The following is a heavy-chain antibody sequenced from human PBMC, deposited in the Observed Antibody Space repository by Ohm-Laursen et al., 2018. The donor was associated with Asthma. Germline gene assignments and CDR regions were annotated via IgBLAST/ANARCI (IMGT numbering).Heavy chain of an antibody. J-gene: IGHJ4*02. CDR1: GFSLSNARMG. D-gene: IGHD3-22*01. CDR3: ARIPLCYYDSSGYYYDY. Sequence: TQTLTLTCTVSGFSLSNARMGVSWIRQPPGKALEWLAHIFSNDEKSYSTSLKSRLTISKDTSKSQVVLTMTNMDPVDTATYYCARIPLCYYDSSGYYYDYWGQGTLVTVSS. CDR2: IFSNDEK. V-gene: IGHV2-26*01.